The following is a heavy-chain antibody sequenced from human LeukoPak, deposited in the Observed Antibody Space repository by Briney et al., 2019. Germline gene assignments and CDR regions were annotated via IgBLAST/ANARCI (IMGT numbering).Heavy chain of an antibody. V-gene: IGHV3-21*01. CDR3: ARDPDSYGPFDY. Sequence: GGSLRLSCAASGFTFSSYSMNWVRQAPGKGLEWVSSISSSSSYIYYADSVKGRFTISRDNAKNSLYLQMNSLRAEDTAVCYCARDPDSYGPFDYWGQGTLVTVSS. CDR1: GFTFSSYS. D-gene: IGHD5-18*01. J-gene: IGHJ4*02. CDR2: ISSSSSYI.